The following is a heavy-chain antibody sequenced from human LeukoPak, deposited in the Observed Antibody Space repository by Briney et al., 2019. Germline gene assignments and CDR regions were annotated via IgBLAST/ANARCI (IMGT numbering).Heavy chain of an antibody. V-gene: IGHV3-74*01. CDR1: GFTFSSYW. J-gene: IGHJ4*02. CDR2: IKSDGSSK. D-gene: IGHD5-18*01. Sequence: GGSLRLSCSASGFTFSSYWMHWVRQAPGKGLVWVSRIKSDGSSKNYADSVKGRFTISRDNAKNTVCLQMNSLRAEDTAVYYCTRRRAYNLDDWGRGTLVSVSS. CDR3: TRRRAYNLDD.